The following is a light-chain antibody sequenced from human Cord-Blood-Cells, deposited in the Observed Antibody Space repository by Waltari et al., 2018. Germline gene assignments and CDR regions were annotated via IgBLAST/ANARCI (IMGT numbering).Light chain of an antibody. CDR2: GAS. CDR3: QQYGSSPPYT. CDR1: QSVSSSY. Sequence: EIVLTQSPGTLSLSPGERATLSCRASQSVSSSYLAWCQQKPGQAPRLLIYGASSRATGIPDRFSCSGSGTDFTLTISRLEPEDFAVYYCQQYGSSPPYTFGQGTKLEIK. J-gene: IGKJ2*01. V-gene: IGKV3-20*01.